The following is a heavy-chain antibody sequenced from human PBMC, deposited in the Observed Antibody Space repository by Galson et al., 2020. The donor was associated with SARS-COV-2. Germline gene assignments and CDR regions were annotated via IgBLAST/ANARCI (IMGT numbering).Heavy chain of an antibody. CDR2: IYYGGRT. CDR1: GGSISSSSYS. Sequence: SETLSLTCTVSGGSISSSSYSWGWIRQPPGKGLEWIGTIYYGGRTYSNPSLKSQVTISVDTSKNQSSRKLSSVTAADTAVYYCARFPSGTTSRSFDYWGQGTLVTVSS. D-gene: IGHD3-10*01. V-gene: IGHV4-39*01. CDR3: ARFPSGTTSRSFDY. J-gene: IGHJ4*02.